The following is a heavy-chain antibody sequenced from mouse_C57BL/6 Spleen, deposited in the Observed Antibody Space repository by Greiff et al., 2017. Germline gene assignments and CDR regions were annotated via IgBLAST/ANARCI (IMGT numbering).Heavy chain of an antibody. CDR3: TRQGWLPSYYFDY. D-gene: IGHD2-3*01. Sequence: QVQLQQSGAELVRPGASVTLSCKASGYTFTDYEMHWVKQTPVHGLEWIGAIDPETGGTAYNQKFKGKAILTADKSSSTAYMELRSLTSEDSAVYYCTRQGWLPSYYFDYWGQGTTLTVSS. V-gene: IGHV1-15*01. CDR1: GYTFTDYE. J-gene: IGHJ2*01. CDR2: IDPETGGT.